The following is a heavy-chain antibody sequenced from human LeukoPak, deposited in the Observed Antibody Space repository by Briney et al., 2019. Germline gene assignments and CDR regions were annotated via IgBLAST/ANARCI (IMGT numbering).Heavy chain of an antibody. CDR2: MNPQSGNT. J-gene: IGHJ4*02. Sequence: ASVKVSCTASGYTFTTYDIHWVRQATGLGLEWMGWMNPQSGNTGYAQKFQGRVTMTRDTSITTAYMELSSLTSADTAVYYCTRAPIPGNYWGQGALVTVSS. CDR3: TRAPIPGNY. CDR1: GYTFTTYD. V-gene: IGHV1-8*02. D-gene: IGHD3-10*01.